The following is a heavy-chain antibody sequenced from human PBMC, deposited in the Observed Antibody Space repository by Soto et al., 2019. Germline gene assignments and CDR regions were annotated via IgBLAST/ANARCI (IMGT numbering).Heavy chain of an antibody. CDR2: ISSSSSYI. CDR3: ARDPLQYGFDP. Sequence: QRLSCAASGFTFSSYSMNWVRQAPGKGLEWVSSISSSSSYIYYADSVKDRFTISRDNAKNSLYLQMNSLRAEDTAGYYCARDPLQYGFDPWGQGALVTVS. D-gene: IGHD4-4*01. J-gene: IGHJ5*02. V-gene: IGHV3-21*01. CDR1: GFTFSSYS.